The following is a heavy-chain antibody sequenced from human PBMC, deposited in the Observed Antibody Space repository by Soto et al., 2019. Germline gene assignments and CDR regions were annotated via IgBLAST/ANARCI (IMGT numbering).Heavy chain of an antibody. J-gene: IGHJ6*02. CDR1: GGSISSSSYY. V-gene: IGHV4-39*01. Sequence: QLQLQESGPGLVKPSETLSLTCTVSGGSISSSSYYWGWIRQPPGKGLEWIGSIYYSGSTYYNPSLKSRVTISVDTSKNQCSLKLSSVTAADTAVYYCARHPILYSGSFRNSAYGMDVWGQGTTVTVSS. CDR2: IYYSGST. D-gene: IGHD1-26*01. CDR3: ARHPILYSGSFRNSAYGMDV.